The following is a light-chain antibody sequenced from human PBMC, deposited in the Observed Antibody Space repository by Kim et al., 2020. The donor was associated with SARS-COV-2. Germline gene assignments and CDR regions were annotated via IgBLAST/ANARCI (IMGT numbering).Light chain of an antibody. V-gene: IGKV1-17*01. CDR3: LQHNNYPGT. Sequence: SVRDRVTITWRGSQGITNDLGWYQQKPGKAPKRLFYASTRLQRWVPTRFRGSGSGKRITLPISSLQPEGFATYFFLQHNNYPGTFGQGNKG. J-gene: IGKJ1*01. CDR2: AST. CDR1: QGITND.